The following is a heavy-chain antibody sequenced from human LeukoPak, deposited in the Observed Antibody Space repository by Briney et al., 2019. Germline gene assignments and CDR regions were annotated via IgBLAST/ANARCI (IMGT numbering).Heavy chain of an antibody. CDR2: ISNDGSKK. J-gene: IGHJ3*02. Sequence: GGSLRLSCAASGFTFSSYAMHWVRQAPGKGLEWVAVISNDGSKKYCADSAKGRFTISRDNSKNTLYLQMNSLRAEDTAVYYCARAGYDSSGYYSDIWGQGTMVTVSS. CDR3: ARAGYDSSGYYSDI. V-gene: IGHV3-30*14. D-gene: IGHD3-22*01. CDR1: GFTFSSYA.